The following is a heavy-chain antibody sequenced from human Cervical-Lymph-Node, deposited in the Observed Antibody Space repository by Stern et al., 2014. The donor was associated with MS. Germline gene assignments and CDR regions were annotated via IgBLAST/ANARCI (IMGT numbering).Heavy chain of an antibody. J-gene: IGHJ4*02. Sequence: QVTLKESGPVLVKPTETLTLTCTVSGFSLSNARMGVSWIRQPPGKALEWLAHIFSNDEKSYSTSLKSRLTISKDPSKSHVVLTMTNMDPVDTATYYCARIVVVPAAMRHFDYWGQGTLVTVSS. D-gene: IGHD2-2*01. V-gene: IGHV2-26*01. CDR1: GFSLSNARMG. CDR3: ARIVVVPAAMRHFDY. CDR2: IFSNDEK.